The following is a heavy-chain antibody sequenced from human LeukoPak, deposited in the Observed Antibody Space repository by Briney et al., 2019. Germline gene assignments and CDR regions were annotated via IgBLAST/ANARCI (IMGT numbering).Heavy chain of an antibody. D-gene: IGHD3-22*01. J-gene: IGHJ4*02. CDR2: IIPIFGIA. CDR1: GGTFISYA. CDR3: ASQYYYDSSGYLDY. Sequence: SVKVSCKASGGTFISYAISWVGQAPGQGLEWMGRIIPIFGIANYAQKFQGRVTNTADKSTSTAYMELSSLRSEDTAVYYCASQYYYDSSGYLDYWGQGTLVTVSS. V-gene: IGHV1-69*04.